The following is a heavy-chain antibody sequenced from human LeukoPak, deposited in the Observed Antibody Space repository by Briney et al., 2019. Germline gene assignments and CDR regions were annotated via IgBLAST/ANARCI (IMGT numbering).Heavy chain of an antibody. CDR2: ISGSGGST. CDR3: AKDSSYYYDSSGYYGY. CDR1: GFTFSSYS. J-gene: IGHJ4*02. D-gene: IGHD3-22*01. V-gene: IGHV3-23*01. Sequence: GGSLRLSCAASGFTFSSYSMNWVRQAPGKGLEWVSAISGSGGSTYYADSVKGRFTISRDNSKNTLYLQMNSLRAEDTAVYYCAKDSSYYYDSSGYYGYWGQGTLVTVSS.